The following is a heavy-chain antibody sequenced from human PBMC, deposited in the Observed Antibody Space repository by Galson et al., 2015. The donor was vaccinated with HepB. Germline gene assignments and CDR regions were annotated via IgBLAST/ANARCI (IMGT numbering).Heavy chain of an antibody. CDR2: INPNSGGT. V-gene: IGHV1-2*02. CDR1: GYTFTGYY. CDR3: ARDAGTAAAGGDYYYYYYMDV. Sequence: SVKVSCKASGYTFTGYYMHWVRQAPGQGLEWMGWINPNSGGTNYAQKFQGRVTMTRDTSISTAYMELSRLRSEDTAVYYCARDAGTAAAGGDYYYYYYMDVWGKGTTVTVSS. D-gene: IGHD6-13*01. J-gene: IGHJ6*03.